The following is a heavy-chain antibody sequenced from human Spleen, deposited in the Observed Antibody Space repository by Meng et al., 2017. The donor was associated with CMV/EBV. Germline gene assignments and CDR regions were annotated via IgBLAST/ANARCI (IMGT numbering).Heavy chain of an antibody. Sequence: GSLRLSCTVSGHSISSTYFWGWIRQPPGKGLEWIGIFYHSGSTYYNPSLENRVTMSADTSKNQFSLRLSSVTAADTAIYYCAREMYYYGSGSYYNLWGQGTLVTVS. V-gene: IGHV4-38-2*02. D-gene: IGHD3-10*01. CDR1: GHSISSTYF. CDR3: AREMYYYGSGSYYNL. CDR2: FYHSGST. J-gene: IGHJ5*02.